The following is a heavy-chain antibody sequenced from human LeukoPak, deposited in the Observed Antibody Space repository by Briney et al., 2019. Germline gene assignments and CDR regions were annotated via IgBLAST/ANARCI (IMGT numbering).Heavy chain of an antibody. CDR1: GFTFSSYG. J-gene: IGHJ4*02. CDR3: AKDSLYGYGVL. D-gene: IGHD5-18*01. CDR2: ISYDGSNK. Sequence: TGGSLRLSCAASGFTFSSYGMHWVRQAPGKGLEWVAVISYDGSNKYYADSVKGRFTISRDNSKNTLYLQMNSLRAEDTAVYYCAKDSLYGYGVLWGQGTLVTVSS. V-gene: IGHV3-30*18.